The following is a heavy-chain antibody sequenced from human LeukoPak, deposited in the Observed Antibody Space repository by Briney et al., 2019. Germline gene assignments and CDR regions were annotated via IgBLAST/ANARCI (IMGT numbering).Heavy chain of an antibody. CDR2: IDYSGST. V-gene: IGHV4-59*01. CDR3: ARDLNYYGSGSYYGAFDI. D-gene: IGHD3-10*01. CDR1: GDSISSYY. J-gene: IGHJ3*02. Sequence: SETLSLTCTVSGDSISSYYWSWVRQPPGKGLEWVGYIDYSGSTNYNPSLKSRVTISVETSKNQFSLKLSSVTAADTAVYYCARDLNYYGSGSYYGAFDIWGQGTMVTVSS.